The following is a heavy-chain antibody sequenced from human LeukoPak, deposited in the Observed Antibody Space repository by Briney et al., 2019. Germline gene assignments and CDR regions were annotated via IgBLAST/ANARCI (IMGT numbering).Heavy chain of an antibody. V-gene: IGHV1-18*01. J-gene: IGHJ5*02. CDR2: ISAYNGNT. CDR3: ARADIVVVPAATDP. D-gene: IGHD2-2*01. CDR1: GGTFSSYA. Sequence: ASVKVSCKASGGTFSSYAISWVRQAPGQGLEWMGWISAYNGNTNYAQKLQGRVTMTTDTSTSTAYMELRSLGSDDTAVYYCARADIVVVPAATDPWGQGTLVTVSS.